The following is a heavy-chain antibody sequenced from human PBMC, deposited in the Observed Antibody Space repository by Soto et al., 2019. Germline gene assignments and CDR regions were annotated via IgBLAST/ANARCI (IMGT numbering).Heavy chain of an antibody. D-gene: IGHD1-20*01. V-gene: IGHV4-34*01. CDR1: GGSFSGYY. J-gene: IGHJ6*02. CDR2: INHSGST. CDR3: ARVGFNWNDDYYGMDV. Sequence: QVQLQQWGAGLLKPSETLSLTCAVYGGSFSGYYWSWIRQPPGKGLEWIGEINHSGSTNYNPSLKSRVTISVXTXKXXFSLKLSSVTAADTAVYYCARVGFNWNDDYYGMDVWGQGTTVTVSS.